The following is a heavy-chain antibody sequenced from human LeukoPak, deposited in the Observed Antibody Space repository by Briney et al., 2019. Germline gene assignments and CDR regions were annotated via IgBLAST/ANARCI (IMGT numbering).Heavy chain of an antibody. CDR2: TSRSSIYI. CDR3: ARDKTSSWYDY. V-gene: IGHV3-21*01. Sequence: GGALRLSCAASGFTFSSYRMNWVRPAPGKGLDWLSATSRSSIYIYCADSVKSLFTISRDNGKNSLYLQMNSPGAEDTAVYYCARDKTSSWYDYWGQGTLVTVSS. D-gene: IGHD6-13*01. CDR1: GFTFSSYR. J-gene: IGHJ4*02.